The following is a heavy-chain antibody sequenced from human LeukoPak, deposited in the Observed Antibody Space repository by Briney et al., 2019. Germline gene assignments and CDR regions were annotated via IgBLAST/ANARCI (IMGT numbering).Heavy chain of an antibody. CDR3: AKDEATVVTLGY. D-gene: IGHD4-23*01. Sequence: GGSLRLSCAASGFTFSSYGMHWVRQAPGKGLEWVAFIRYDGSNKYYADSVKGRFTISRDNSKNTLYLQMNSLRAEDTAVYYCAKDEATVVTLGYWGQGTLVTVSS. CDR2: IRYDGSNK. CDR1: GFTFSSYG. J-gene: IGHJ4*02. V-gene: IGHV3-30*02.